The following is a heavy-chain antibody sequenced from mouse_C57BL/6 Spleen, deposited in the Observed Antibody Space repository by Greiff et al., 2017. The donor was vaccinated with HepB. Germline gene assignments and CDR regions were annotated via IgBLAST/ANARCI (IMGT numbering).Heavy chain of an antibody. V-gene: IGHV7-3*01. D-gene: IGHD1-1*01. Sequence: EVKLMESGGGLVQPGGSLSLSCAASGFTFTDYYMSWVRQPPGKALEWLGFIRNKANGYTTEYSASVKGRFTISRDNSQSILYLQMNALRAEESATYYCARYDHYYGSVAFDYWGQGTTLTVSS. CDR3: ARYDHYYGSVAFDY. CDR2: IRNKANGYTT. J-gene: IGHJ2*01. CDR1: GFTFTDYY.